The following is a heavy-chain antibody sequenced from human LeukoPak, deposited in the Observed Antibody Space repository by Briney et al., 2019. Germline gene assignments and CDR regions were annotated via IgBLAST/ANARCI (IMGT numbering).Heavy chain of an antibody. CDR2: IASDGSST. CDR1: GFTFSSYW. CDR3: ARDGYSSSWYPLYYCYGMDV. Sequence: AGGSLRLSCAASGFTFSSYWMNWVRQAPGKGLVWVSRIASDGSSTTYADSVKGRFSISRDNAKNTLYLQMNSLRAEDTAVYYCARDGYSSSWYPLYYCYGMDVWGQGTTVTVSS. D-gene: IGHD6-13*01. J-gene: IGHJ6*02. V-gene: IGHV3-74*01.